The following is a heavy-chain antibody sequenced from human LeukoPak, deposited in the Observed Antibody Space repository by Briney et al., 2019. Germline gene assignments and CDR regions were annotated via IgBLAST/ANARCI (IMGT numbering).Heavy chain of an antibody. V-gene: IGHV3-23*01. CDR1: GFTCRAYA. Sequence: GRSLVLSETASGFTCRAYAMMWVRQAPGKRPEWVSAIRGGGTSEFYADSVKGRFRISRDNSKDTLLLQMNSLRAEDTAAYYCARDPNGDYLGDFDMWAPGKMVPVSS. CDR2: IRGGGTSE. J-gene: IGHJ3*02. CDR3: ARDPNGDYLGDFDM. D-gene: IGHD4-17*01.